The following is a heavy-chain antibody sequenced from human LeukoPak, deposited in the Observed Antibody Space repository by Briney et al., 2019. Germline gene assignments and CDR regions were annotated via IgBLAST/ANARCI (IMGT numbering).Heavy chain of an antibody. Sequence: GGSLRLSCAASGFTFSSYWMHWVRQAPGKGLVWISGINTDGSTTSYADSVKGRFTISRDNANNTLYLQMNSLRAEDTAVYYCARNSGNNRPVDCWGQGTLVAASS. CDR3: ARNSGNNRPVDC. J-gene: IGHJ4*02. CDR1: GFTFSSYW. V-gene: IGHV3-74*01. D-gene: IGHD1/OR15-1a*01. CDR2: INTDGSTT.